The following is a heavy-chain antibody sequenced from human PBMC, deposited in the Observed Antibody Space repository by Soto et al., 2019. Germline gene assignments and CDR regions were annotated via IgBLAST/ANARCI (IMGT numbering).Heavy chain of an antibody. CDR1: GYTFTSYC. D-gene: IGHD3-10*01. Sequence: QVQLVKSVAEVKKPGAAVKVSSKASGYTFTSYCISWVRQAPGQGSEWMGWISAYNGNTNYAQKLQGIVTMTTDTTTSTAYMELRILRSDDTAVYYCARDVPMDLAFDILGQGIMVTVCS. CDR3: ARDVPMDLAFDI. CDR2: ISAYNGNT. J-gene: IGHJ3*02. V-gene: IGHV1-18*01.